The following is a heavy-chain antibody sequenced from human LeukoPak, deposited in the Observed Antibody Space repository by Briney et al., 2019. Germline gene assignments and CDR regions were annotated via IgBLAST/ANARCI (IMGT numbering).Heavy chain of an antibody. J-gene: IGHJ4*02. CDR1: GFTFSSSD. Sequence: GGSLRLSCAASGFTFSSSDMNWVRQEPGKGLEWVSYISSSSSTMYYADSVKGRFTISRDNAKNSLYLQMNSLRAEDTAVYYCARADYWGQGTLVTVSS. V-gene: IGHV3-48*03. CDR3: ARADY. CDR2: ISSSSSTM.